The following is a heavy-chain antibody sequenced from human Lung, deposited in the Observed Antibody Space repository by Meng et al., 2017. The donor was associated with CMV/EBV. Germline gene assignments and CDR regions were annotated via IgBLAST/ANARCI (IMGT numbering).Heavy chain of an antibody. D-gene: IGHD3-22*01. V-gene: IGHV1-8*01. CDR3: ARFTYDSGYLFDY. CDR1: GDTFTNYD. J-gene: IGHJ4*02. CDR2: MNPNTGNR. Sequence: AXLXVSXXAAGDTFTNYDINWVLQATGQGLEWMAWMNPNTGNRGYAQNFRGSLTMTRDTSISTAYMELSNQRSADTAVYYCARFTYDSGYLFDYWGQGTLVTVSS.